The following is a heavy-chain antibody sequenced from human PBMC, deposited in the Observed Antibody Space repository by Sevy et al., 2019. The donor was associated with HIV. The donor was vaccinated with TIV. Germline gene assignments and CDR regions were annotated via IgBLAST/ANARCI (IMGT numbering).Heavy chain of an antibody. V-gene: IGHV3-7*01. Sequence: GESLKISCAASGFTFSSYWMSWVRQAPGKGLEWVANIKQDGSEKYYVDSVKGRFTISRDNAKNSLYLQMNSLRAEDTAVYYCERDQPSSTAPYYYYGMDVWGQGTTVTVSS. CDR1: GFTFSSYW. D-gene: IGHD2-2*01. J-gene: IGHJ6*02. CDR3: ERDQPSSTAPYYYYGMDV. CDR2: IKQDGSEK.